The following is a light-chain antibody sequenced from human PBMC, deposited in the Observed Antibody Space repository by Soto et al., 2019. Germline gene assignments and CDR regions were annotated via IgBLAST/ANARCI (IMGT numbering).Light chain of an antibody. V-gene: IGLV3-21*02. CDR3: HVWDSNSDHRE. CDR1: NIGTKS. Sequence: SYELTQPPSVSVAPGQTARITWGGNNIGTKSVHWYQQKPGQAPLLVIYDDGDRPSGIPERFSGSNSGNTATLTITRVEAGDEADYFCHVWDSNSDHREVGG. J-gene: IGLJ2*01. CDR2: DDG.